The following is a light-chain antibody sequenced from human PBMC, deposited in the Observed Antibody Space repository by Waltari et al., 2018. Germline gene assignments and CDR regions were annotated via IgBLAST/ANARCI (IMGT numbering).Light chain of an antibody. V-gene: IGLV2-14*01. Sequence: QSALTQPASVSGSPGQWITISCTGSNSDVGTYNYVSWYQQHPGKAPKLMIYDVSKRPSGVSDRFSGSKSGNTASLTISGLQAEDEADHYCSSYTSSSTLVFGGGTKVTVL. CDR2: DVS. CDR3: SSYTSSSTLV. J-gene: IGLJ3*02. CDR1: NSDVGTYNY.